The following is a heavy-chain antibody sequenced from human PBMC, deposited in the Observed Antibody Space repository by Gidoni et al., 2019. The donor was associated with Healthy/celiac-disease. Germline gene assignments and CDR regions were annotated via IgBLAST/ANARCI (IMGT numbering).Heavy chain of an antibody. J-gene: IGHJ3*02. CDR1: GFTFSDYY. CDR3: ARANRRAGYSPNDAFDI. CDR2: ISSSSSYT. D-gene: IGHD5-18*01. V-gene: IGHV3-11*06. Sequence: QVQLVESGGGLVKPGGSLRLSCAASGFTFSDYYMSWIRQAPGKGLEWVSYISSSSSYTNYADSVKGRFTISRDNAKNSLYLQMNSLRAEDTAVYYCARANRRAGYSPNDAFDIWGQGTMVTVSS.